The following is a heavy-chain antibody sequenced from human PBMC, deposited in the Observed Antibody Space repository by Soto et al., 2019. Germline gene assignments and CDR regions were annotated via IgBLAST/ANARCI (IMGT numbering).Heavy chain of an antibody. CDR1: GFTFSSYN. CDR3: ARVRGGSIVGAKKGPPWAPPPEGYYYYYGMDV. CDR2: ISSSSTYI. D-gene: IGHD1-26*01. J-gene: IGHJ6*02. V-gene: IGHV3-21*01. Sequence: PGGSLRLSCAASGFTFSSYNMNWVRQAPGKGLEWVSSISSSSTYIYYATSLKGRFTISRDNAKNSLYLQMNSLRAEDTAVYYCARVRGGSIVGAKKGPPWAPPPEGYYYYYGMDVWGQGTTVTVSS.